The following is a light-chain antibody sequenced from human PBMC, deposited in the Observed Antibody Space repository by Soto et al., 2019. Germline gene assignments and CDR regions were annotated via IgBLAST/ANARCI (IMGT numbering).Light chain of an antibody. CDR2: DVS. J-gene: IGLJ2*01. CDR1: SSDVGGYNY. Sequence: QSALTQPASVSGSPVPAITISCTGTSSDVGGYNYVSWYQQHPGKAPKLMIYDVSNRPSGVSNRFSGSKSGNTASLTISGLQAEDEADYYCSSYTSSSTPEIVFGGGTKLTVL. CDR3: SSYTSSSTPEIV. V-gene: IGLV2-14*01.